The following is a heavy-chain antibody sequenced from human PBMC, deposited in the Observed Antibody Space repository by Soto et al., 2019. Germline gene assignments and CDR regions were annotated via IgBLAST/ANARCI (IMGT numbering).Heavy chain of an antibody. Sequence: SETLSLTCTVSGGSISSYYWSWIRQPAGKGLEWIGRIYTSGSTNYNPSLKSRVTMSVDTSKNQFSLKLSSVTAADTAVYYCARDSGIAAAVPFDYWGQGTLVIVSS. CDR2: IYTSGST. CDR1: GGSISSYY. V-gene: IGHV4-4*07. D-gene: IGHD6-13*01. CDR3: ARDSGIAAAVPFDY. J-gene: IGHJ4*02.